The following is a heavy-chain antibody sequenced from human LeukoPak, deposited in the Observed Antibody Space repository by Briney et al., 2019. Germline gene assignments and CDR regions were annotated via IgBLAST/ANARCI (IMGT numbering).Heavy chain of an antibody. D-gene: IGHD3-10*01. CDR2: FDPEDGET. J-gene: IGHJ4*02. V-gene: IGHV1-24*01. CDR3: AKDPHDYYGSGSYFDY. CDR1: GYTLTELS. Sequence: ASVKVSCKVSGYTLTELSMHWVRQAPGKGLEWMGGFDPEDGETIYAQKFQGRVIMTEDTSTDTAYMELSSLRSEDTALYYCAKDPHDYYGSGSYFDYWGQGTLVTVSS.